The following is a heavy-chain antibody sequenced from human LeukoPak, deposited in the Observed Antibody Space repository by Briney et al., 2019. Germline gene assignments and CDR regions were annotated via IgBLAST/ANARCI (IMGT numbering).Heavy chain of an antibody. CDR2: ISGSGGST. CDR3: AKWVVGGMVRGANGVDY. J-gene: IGHJ4*02. V-gene: IGHV3-23*01. D-gene: IGHD3-10*01. Sequence: PGGSLRLSCAASGFTFSSYAMSWVRQAPGKGLEWVSAISGSGGSTYYADPVKGRFTISRDNSKNTLYLQMNSLRAEDTAVYYCAKWVVGGMVRGANGVDYWGQGTLVTVSS. CDR1: GFTFSSYA.